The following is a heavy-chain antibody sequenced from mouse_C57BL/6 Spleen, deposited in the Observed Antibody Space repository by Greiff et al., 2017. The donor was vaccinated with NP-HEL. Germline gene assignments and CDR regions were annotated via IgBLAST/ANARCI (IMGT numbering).Heavy chain of an antibody. CDR2: ISYSGST. CDR1: GYSITSGYD. CDR3: AKGREDYYAMDY. V-gene: IGHV3-1*01. J-gene: IGHJ4*01. Sequence: DVQLQESGPGMVKPSQSLSLTCTVTGYSITSGYDWHWIRHFPGNKLEWMGYISYSGSTNYNPSLKSRISITHDTSKNHFFLKLNSVTTEDTATYYCAKGREDYYAMDYWGQGTSVTVSS.